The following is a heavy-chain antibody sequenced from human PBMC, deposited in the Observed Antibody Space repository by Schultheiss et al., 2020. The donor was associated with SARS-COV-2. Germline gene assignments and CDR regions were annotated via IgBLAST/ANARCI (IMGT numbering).Heavy chain of an antibody. J-gene: IGHJ4*02. V-gene: IGHV3-21*01. CDR1: GFNSSTYS. CDR2: ISSTSMFI. D-gene: IGHD6-13*01. Sequence: GGSLRLSCAASGFNSSTYSMNWVRQAPGKGLEWVSSISSTSMFIYYADSVKGRFTISRDNGKNSLYLQMNSLTADDTAVYYCARDRPYTSSWNLDHWGQGTLVTVSS. CDR3: ARDRPYTSSWNLDH.